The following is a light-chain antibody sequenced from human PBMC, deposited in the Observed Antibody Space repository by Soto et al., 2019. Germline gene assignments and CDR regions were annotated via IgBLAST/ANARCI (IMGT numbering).Light chain of an antibody. CDR3: QQYDRSPWT. CDR1: QSVSSSY. CDR2: GAS. J-gene: IGKJ1*01. V-gene: IGKV3-20*01. Sequence: EIVLTQSPGTLSLSPGERATLSCRASQSVSSSYLAWYQQKPGQAPSLLIYGASRRATGIPDRFSGSGSGTDFTLTISRLGPEDFAVYYCQQYDRSPWTFGQGTKVEIK.